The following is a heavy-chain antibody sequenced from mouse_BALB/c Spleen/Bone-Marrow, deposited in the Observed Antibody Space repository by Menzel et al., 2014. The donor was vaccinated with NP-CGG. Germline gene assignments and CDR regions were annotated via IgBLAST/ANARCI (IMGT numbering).Heavy chain of an antibody. V-gene: IGHV1-14*01. J-gene: IGHJ4*01. CDR1: GYTFINYV. Sequence: SGPELVKPGASVKMSCKASGYTFINYVMHWVKQKPGQGLEWIGYINPYYDVTKYNEKFKGKATLTADKSSSTAYMQLSSLTSEDSAVYFCARERHAMDYWGQGTSVTVSS. CDR3: ARERHAMDY. CDR2: INPYYDVT.